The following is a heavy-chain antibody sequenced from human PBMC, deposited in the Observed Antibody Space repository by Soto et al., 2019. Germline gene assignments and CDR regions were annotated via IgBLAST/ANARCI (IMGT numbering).Heavy chain of an antibody. CDR1: GYSFTSYW. V-gene: IGHV5-51*01. J-gene: IGHJ6*03. CDR2: IYPGDSDT. CDR3: ARQIKWLHYYYYMDV. Sequence: PGESLKISCKGSGYSFTSYWIGWGRQMPGKGLEWMGIIYPGDSDTRYSPSFQGQVTTSADKSISTAYLQWSSLKASDTAMYYCARQIKWLHYYYYMDVWGKGTTVTVSS. D-gene: IGHD5-12*01.